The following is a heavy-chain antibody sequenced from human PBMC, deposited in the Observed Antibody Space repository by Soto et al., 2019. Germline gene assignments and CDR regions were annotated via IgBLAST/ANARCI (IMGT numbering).Heavy chain of an antibody. CDR3: VRDLNGDFYY. CDR1: GYSFTTYG. Sequence: QVQLVQSGAEVRQPGASVKVSCKASGYSFTTYGMSWVRQAPGQGLEYMGWINGYGHGAKYVQRFQGRFSITTDTSTKTVYMDLRSLTSDDTAVYYCVRDLNGDFYYWGQGTVVIVSP. D-gene: IGHD3-10*01. CDR2: INGYGHGA. J-gene: IGHJ4*02. V-gene: IGHV1-18*01.